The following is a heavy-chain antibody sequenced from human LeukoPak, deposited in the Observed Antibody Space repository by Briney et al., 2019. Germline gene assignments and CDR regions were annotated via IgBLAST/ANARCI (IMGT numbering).Heavy chain of an antibody. J-gene: IGHJ5*02. CDR3: ARVTGRSIAAPGSPWFDP. D-gene: IGHD6-13*01. Sequence: PSQTLSLTCTVSGDSISTTSYYWGWLRQPPGKGLGWFGNIYYSGTTYYNPSLKSPVTMSVDTSKNHFSLTLNSVTAADTAVYYCARVTGRSIAAPGSPWFDPWGQGTLVTVSS. CDR1: GDSISTTSYY. CDR2: IYYSGTT. V-gene: IGHV4-39*02.